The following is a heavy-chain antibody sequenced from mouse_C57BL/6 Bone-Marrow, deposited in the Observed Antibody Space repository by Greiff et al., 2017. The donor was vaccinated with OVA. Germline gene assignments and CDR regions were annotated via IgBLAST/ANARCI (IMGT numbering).Heavy chain of an antibody. V-gene: IGHV5-17*01. CDR1: GFTFSDYG. J-gene: IGHJ3*01. CDR2: ISSGSSTI. CDR3: ARLGYDYDVTWFAY. Sequence: EVKLMESGGGLVKPGGSLKLSCAASGFTFSDYGMHWVRQAPEKGLEWVAYISSGSSTIYYADTVKGRFTISRANAKNTLFLQMTSLRSEDTAMYYCARLGYDYDVTWFAYWGQGTLVTVSA. D-gene: IGHD2-4*01.